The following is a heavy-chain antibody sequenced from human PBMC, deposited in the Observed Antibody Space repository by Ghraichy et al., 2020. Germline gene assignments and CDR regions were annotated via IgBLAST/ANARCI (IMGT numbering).Heavy chain of an antibody. D-gene: IGHD4-17*01. CDR2: IYASGAT. J-gene: IGHJ6*02. V-gene: IGHV4-4*07. CDR3: ARLRHGDNYYYGLDV. Sequence: SETLSLTCTVSGGSINNYYWSWIRKAAGKGLEWIGRIYASGATNYNPSLESRLTMSVDTSKNQFSLKLRSVTAADTAVYYCARLRHGDNYYYGLDVWGQGTLVTVSS. CDR1: GGSINNYY.